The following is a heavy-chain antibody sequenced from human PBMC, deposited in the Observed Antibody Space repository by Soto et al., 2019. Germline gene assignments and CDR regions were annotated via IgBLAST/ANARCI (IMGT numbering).Heavy chain of an antibody. D-gene: IGHD4-17*01. Sequence: SVKVSCKASGGTFSSYAISWVRQAPGQGLEWMGGIIPIFGTANCAQKFQGRVTITADESTSTAYMELSSLRSEDTAVYYCARSRGWVTTSLSVDYYYYGMDVWGQGTTVTVSS. CDR2: IIPIFGTA. J-gene: IGHJ6*02. CDR3: ARSRGWVTTSLSVDYYYYGMDV. V-gene: IGHV1-69*13. CDR1: GGTFSSYA.